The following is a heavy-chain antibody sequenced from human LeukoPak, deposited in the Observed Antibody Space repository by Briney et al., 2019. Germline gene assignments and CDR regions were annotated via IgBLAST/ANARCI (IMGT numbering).Heavy chain of an antibody. CDR3: AKAPGWPAGRSGSLLY. CDR2: INHCGIT. CDR1: GGSFSGDY. J-gene: IGHJ4*02. V-gene: IGHV4-34*01. D-gene: IGHD1-26*01. Sequence: SETLSLTCAVYGGSFSGDYWIWIRQTPEKGLEWIGEINHCGITNYNPSFKSRVAISVDTSKNQFSLKLSSVTAADTAIYYCAKAPGWPAGRSGSLLYWGQGTLVTVSS.